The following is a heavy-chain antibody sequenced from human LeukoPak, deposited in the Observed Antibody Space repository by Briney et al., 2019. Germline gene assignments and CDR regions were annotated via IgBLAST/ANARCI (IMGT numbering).Heavy chain of an antibody. CDR1: GGTFSSYA. CDR2: IIPIFGTA. CDR3: ARGNDYVWGSYRYTIQVAAPYHYYYGMDV. D-gene: IGHD3-16*02. Sequence: SVKVSCKASGGTFSSYAISWARQAPGQGLEWMGGIIPIFGTANYAQKFQGRVTITADKSTSTAYMELSSLRSEDTAVYYCARGNDYVWGSYRYTIQVAAPYHYYYGMDVWGKGTTVTVSS. J-gene: IGHJ6*04. V-gene: IGHV1-69*06.